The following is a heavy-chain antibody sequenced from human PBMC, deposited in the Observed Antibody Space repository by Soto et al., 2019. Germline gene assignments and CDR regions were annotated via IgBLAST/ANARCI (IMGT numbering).Heavy chain of an antibody. CDR1: GGTFSSYA. Sequence: SVKVSCKASGGTFSSYAISWVRQAPGQGLEWMGGIIPIFGTANYAQKFQGRVTITADESTSTAYMELSSLRSEDTAVYYCARGRYCSGGSCRGAGGYYYGMDVWGQGTTVTVSS. J-gene: IGHJ6*02. V-gene: IGHV1-69*13. CDR2: IIPIFGTA. CDR3: ARGRYCSGGSCRGAGGYYYGMDV. D-gene: IGHD2-15*01.